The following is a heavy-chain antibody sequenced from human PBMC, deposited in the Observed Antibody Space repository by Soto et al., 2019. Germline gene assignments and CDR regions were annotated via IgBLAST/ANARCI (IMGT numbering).Heavy chain of an antibody. D-gene: IGHD2-15*01. CDR3: ARDRVVVVAATSYYFDY. V-gene: IGHV1-3*01. Sequence: ASVKVSCKASGYTFTSYAMHWVRQAPGQRLEWMGWINAGNGNTKYSQKFQGRVTITRDTSASTAYMELSSLRSEDTAVYYCARDRVVVVAATSYYFDYWGQGTLVTVSS. CDR2: INAGNGNT. J-gene: IGHJ4*02. CDR1: GYTFTSYA.